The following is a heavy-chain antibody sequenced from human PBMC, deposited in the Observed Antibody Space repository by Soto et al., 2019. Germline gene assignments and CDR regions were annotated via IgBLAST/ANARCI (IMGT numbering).Heavy chain of an antibody. CDR1: GFTFSNAW. CDR2: IKSKTDGGTT. D-gene: IGHD3-10*01. CDR3: TTREWFGELLYFDY. J-gene: IGHJ4*02. V-gene: IGHV3-15*01. Sequence: GGSLRLSCAASGFTFSNAWMSWVRQAPGKGLEWVGRIKSKTDGGTTDYAAPVKGRFTISRDDSKNTLYLQMNSLKTEDTAVYYCTTREWFGELLYFDYWGQGTLVTVSS.